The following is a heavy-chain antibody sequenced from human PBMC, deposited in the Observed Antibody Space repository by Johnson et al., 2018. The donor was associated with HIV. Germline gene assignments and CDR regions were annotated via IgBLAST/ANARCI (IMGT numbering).Heavy chain of an antibody. CDR1: GFTFDDYY. D-gene: IGHD3-10*01. CDR3: ANWAYYYGSGYAFDI. Sequence: VQLVESGGGVVRPGGSLRLSCAASGFTFDDYYMTWVRQAPGKGLEWVSGISWNGAYTGCADSVTGRFPISRDNAKNSLNLQMNSLRAEDTAVYYCANWAYYYGSGYAFDIWGQGTMVTVSS. V-gene: IGHV3-20*04. J-gene: IGHJ3*02. CDR2: ISWNGAYT.